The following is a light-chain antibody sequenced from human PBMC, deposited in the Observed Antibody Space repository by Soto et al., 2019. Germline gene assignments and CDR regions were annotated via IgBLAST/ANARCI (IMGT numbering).Light chain of an antibody. J-gene: IGKJ5*01. V-gene: IGKV3-20*01. CDR1: QSVSSSY. Sequence: EIVLTQSPGTLSLSPGERATLCCRASQSVSSSYLAWYQQKPGQAPRLLIYGASSRATGIPDRFSGSGSGTDFTLTISRLAPEDFAVYYCQQYGSSPPITFGQGTRLEIK. CDR3: QQYGSSPPIT. CDR2: GAS.